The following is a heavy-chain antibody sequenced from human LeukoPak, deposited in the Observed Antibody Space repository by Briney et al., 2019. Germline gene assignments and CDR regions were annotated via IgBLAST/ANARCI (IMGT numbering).Heavy chain of an antibody. D-gene: IGHD1/OR15-1a*01. Sequence: GGSLRLSCAASGFTFSSYWMHWVRQAPGKGLEWVSGMSASGSHTHSADFVKGRFTISRDNFKNTLYLQMNGLRVEDTAVYYCAKVRSGNNYYFDYWGQGTLVTVSS. CDR2: MSASGSHT. J-gene: IGHJ4*02. V-gene: IGHV3-23*01. CDR1: GFTFSSYW. CDR3: AKVRSGNNYYFDY.